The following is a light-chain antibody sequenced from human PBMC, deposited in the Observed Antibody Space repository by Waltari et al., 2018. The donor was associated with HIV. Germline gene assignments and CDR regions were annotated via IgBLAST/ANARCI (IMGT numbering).Light chain of an antibody. J-gene: IGKJ4*01. CDR2: YVS. V-gene: IGKV3-11*01. CDR3: QQRNKWPST. CDR1: QSVSRY. Sequence: EIVLTQSTATLSLSPGERATLSCRASQSVSRYLGWYQHKPGQAPRLLIYYVSNRATGIPARFSGSGSGTDFTLTISSLEPEDSAVYYCQQRNKWPSTFGGGTKVEIK.